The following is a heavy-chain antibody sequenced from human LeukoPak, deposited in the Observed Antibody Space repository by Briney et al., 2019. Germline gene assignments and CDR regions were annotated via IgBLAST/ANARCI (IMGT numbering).Heavy chain of an antibody. CDR1: GFTFSNYW. D-gene: IGHD5-12*01. CDR2: IKQDRSEK. CDR3: ARARSDYEEAVY. Sequence: GGSLRLSCAASGFTFSNYWMSWVRQAPGKGLEWVANIKQDRSEKYYVDSVKGRFTISRDNAKNSLYLQMNSLRAEDTAVYYCARARSDYEEAVYWGQGTLVTVSS. V-gene: IGHV3-7*01. J-gene: IGHJ4*02.